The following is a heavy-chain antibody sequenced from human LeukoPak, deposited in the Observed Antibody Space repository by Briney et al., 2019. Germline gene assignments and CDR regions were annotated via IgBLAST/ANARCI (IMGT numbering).Heavy chain of an antibody. CDR2: INPNSGGT. CDR1: GYTFTGYY. J-gene: IGHJ5*02. D-gene: IGHD6-13*01. V-gene: IGHV1-2*02. Sequence: ASVKVSCKASGYTFTGYYMHWVRQAPGQGLEWMGWINPNSGGTNYAQKFQGRVTMTRDTSISTAYMELSRLRSDDTAVYYCVSSSWHRFLFDPWGQGTLVTVSS. CDR3: VSSSWHRFLFDP.